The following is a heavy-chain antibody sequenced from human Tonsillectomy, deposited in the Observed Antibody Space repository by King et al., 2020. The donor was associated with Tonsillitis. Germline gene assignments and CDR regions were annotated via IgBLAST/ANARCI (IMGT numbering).Heavy chain of an antibody. V-gene: IGHV3-30-3*01. D-gene: IGHD3-9*01. CDR2: ISYDGSIK. CDR1: GFTFSSYA. Sequence: VQLVESGGGVVQPGRSLRLSCAASGFTFSSYAMHWVRQAPGKGLEWVAIISYDGSIKYYADSVKGRLTISRDSSKTTLYLQMNSLGVEDTAVYYCARDGRYFHRADYWGQGTLVTVSS. J-gene: IGHJ4*02. CDR3: ARDGRYFHRADY.